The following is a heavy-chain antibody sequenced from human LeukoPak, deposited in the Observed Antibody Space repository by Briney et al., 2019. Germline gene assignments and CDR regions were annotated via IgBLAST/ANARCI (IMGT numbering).Heavy chain of an antibody. D-gene: IGHD3-10*01. CDR3: ARSFGSGIAYSDYYYMDV. V-gene: IGHV3-23*01. Sequence: GGSLRLSCAASGFTFSASGMSWVRQAPGKGLQWVSGIINSGDTTHYADSVKGRFTVTRDNSKNTLYLQMKSLRAEDTAVYYCARSFGSGIAYSDYYYMDVWGKGTTVTVPS. CDR2: IINSGDTT. J-gene: IGHJ6*03. CDR1: GFTFSASG.